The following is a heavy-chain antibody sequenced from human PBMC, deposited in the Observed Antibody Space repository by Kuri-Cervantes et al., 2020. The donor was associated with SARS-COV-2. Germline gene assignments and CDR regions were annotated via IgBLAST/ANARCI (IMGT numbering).Heavy chain of an antibody. CDR1: GFTFSSYS. Sequence: GGSLRLSCAASGFTFSSYSMNWVRQAPGKGLEWVSSISSSSSYIYYADSVKGRFTISRDNAKNSLYLQMNSLRAEDTAVYYCARGLRFGEFYYYYYMDVWGKGTTVTVSS. J-gene: IGHJ6*03. V-gene: IGHV3-21*04. D-gene: IGHD3-10*01. CDR3: ARGLRFGEFYYYYYMDV. CDR2: ISSSSSYI.